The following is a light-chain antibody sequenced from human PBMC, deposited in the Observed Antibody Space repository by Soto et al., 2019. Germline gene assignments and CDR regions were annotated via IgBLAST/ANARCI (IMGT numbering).Light chain of an antibody. CDR2: WAS. CDR3: QQYYSTLT. CDR1: QSVLYSTNNKNY. V-gene: IGKV4-1*01. J-gene: IGKJ4*01. Sequence: DIVMTQSPDSLAVSLGERATINCKSSQSVLYSTNNKNYLAWYQQKAGQPPKLLIYWASTRESGVPDRFSGSGSGTDFTLTISSLQAEDVAVYYCQQYYSTLTFGGATKVEIK.